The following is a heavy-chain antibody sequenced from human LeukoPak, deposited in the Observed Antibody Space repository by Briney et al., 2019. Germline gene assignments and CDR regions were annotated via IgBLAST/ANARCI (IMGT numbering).Heavy chain of an antibody. CDR2: IYHSGST. J-gene: IGHJ3*02. Sequence: SETLSLTCTVSGYSISSCYYWGWIRQPPGKGLEWIGSIYHSGSTYYNPSLKSRVTISVDTSKNQFSLKLSSVTAADTAVYYCARVGDYYDSSGSDRVDAFDIWGQGTMVTVSS. V-gene: IGHV4-38-2*02. CDR1: GYSISSCYY. CDR3: ARVGDYYDSSGSDRVDAFDI. D-gene: IGHD3-22*01.